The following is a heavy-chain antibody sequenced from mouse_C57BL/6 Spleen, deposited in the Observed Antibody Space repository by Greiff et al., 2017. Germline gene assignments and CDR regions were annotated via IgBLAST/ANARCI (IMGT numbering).Heavy chain of an antibody. CDR3: ARHEKDLLYAMDY. D-gene: IGHD2-1*01. J-gene: IGHJ4*01. Sequence: QVQLKESGPGLVAPSQSLSITCTVSGFSLTSYGVHWVRQPPGKGLEWLVVIWSDGSTTYNSALKSRLSISKDNSKSQVFLKMNSLQTDDTAMYYCARHEKDLLYAMDYWGQGTSVTVSS. V-gene: IGHV2-6-1*01. CDR2: IWSDGST. CDR1: GFSLTSYG.